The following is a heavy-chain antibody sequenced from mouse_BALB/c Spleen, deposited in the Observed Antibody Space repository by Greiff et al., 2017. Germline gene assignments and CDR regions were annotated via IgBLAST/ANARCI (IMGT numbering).Heavy chain of an antibody. CDR1: GYTFSSYW. J-gene: IGHJ4*01. Sequence: VQLQQSGAELMKPGASVKISCKATGYTFSSYWIEWVKQRPGHGLEWIGEILPGSGSTNYNEKFKGKATFTADTSSNTAYMQLSSLTSEDSAVYYCARKVLSYYAMDYWGQGTSVTVSS. CDR3: ARKVLSYYAMDY. CDR2: ILPGSGST. D-gene: IGHD1-3*01. V-gene: IGHV1-9*01.